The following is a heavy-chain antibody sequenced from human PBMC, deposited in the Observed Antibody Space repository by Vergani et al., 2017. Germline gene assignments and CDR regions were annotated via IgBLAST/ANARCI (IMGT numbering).Heavy chain of an antibody. J-gene: IGHJ6*03. D-gene: IGHD4-11*01. Sequence: QVQLQQWGGGLLKPSETLSLTCVVNGASFTSYHWTWIRQSPGEGLEWVGDVDHTGRPDYNPSLKSRLTMSVDKSLNQFSLTLNSVTATDTAIYFCARVNTETNGHLYYYYSMDVWGQGTAVTVS. CDR1: GASFTSYH. CDR3: ARVNTETNGHLYYYYSMDV. V-gene: IGHV4-34*01. CDR2: VDHTGRP.